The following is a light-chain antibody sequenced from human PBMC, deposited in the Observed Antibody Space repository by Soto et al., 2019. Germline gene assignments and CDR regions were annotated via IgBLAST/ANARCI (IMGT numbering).Light chain of an antibody. CDR3: QVWDDTTSDRPV. V-gene: IGLV3-21*04. Sequence: SYELTQPPSVSVAPGKTARITCGGTNIGSKNVNWYQQKPGQAPVLVIYYDSDRPSGIPERFSGSNSGNTATLTISRVEAGDEADYYCQVWDDTTSDRPVFGGGTKLTVL. CDR2: YDS. J-gene: IGLJ2*01. CDR1: NIGSKN.